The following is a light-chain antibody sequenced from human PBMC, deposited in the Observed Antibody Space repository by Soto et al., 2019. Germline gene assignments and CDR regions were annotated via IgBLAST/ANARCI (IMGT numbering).Light chain of an antibody. Sequence: QPLLTQWPSASASLGASVKLTCTLSSGHSSYAIAWHQQQPEKGPRFLMRLNSDGSHNKGYGIPDRFSGSSSGAERYLTISSLPSEDEADYYCQTWGTDVSVFGGGTQLTVL. CDR3: QTWGTDVSV. CDR2: LNSDGSH. CDR1: SGHSSYA. J-gene: IGLJ7*01. V-gene: IGLV4-69*01.